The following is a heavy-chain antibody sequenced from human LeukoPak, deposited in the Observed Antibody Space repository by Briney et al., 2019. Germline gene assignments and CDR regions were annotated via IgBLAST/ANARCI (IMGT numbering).Heavy chain of an antibody. Sequence: PSGTLSLTCTVSGGSISSYYWSWIRQPPGKGLEYIGYIYYSGTTNYNPSLKSRVTISVDTSKNQFSLKLSSVTAADTAVYYCARAQYSSGWYSYWGQGTLVTVSS. J-gene: IGHJ4*02. CDR2: IYYSGTT. CDR3: ARAQYSSGWYSY. CDR1: GGSISSYY. V-gene: IGHV4-59*01. D-gene: IGHD6-19*01.